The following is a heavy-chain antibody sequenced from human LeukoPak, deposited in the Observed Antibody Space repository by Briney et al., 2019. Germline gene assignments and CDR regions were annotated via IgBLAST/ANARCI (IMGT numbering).Heavy chain of an antibody. D-gene: IGHD2-2*02. J-gene: IGHJ5*02. CDR2: IYPGDSDT. V-gene: IGHV5-51*01. CDR1: GYSFTSYW. CDR3: ARHTYDCSSTSCYSFDP. Sequence: GESLRISCKGSGYSFTSYWIGWGRQMPGKGLEWMGIIYPGDSDTRYSPSFQGQVTISADKSISTAYLQWSSLKASDTAMYYCARHTYDCSSTSCYSFDPWGQGTLVTVSP.